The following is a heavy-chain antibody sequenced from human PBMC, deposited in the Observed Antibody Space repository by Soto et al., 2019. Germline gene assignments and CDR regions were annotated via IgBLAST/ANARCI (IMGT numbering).Heavy chain of an antibody. CDR2: ISYDGSNK. V-gene: IGHV3-30-3*01. CDR1: GFTFSSYA. D-gene: IGHD2-2*01. CDR3: ARVQSRCPYYYYGMDV. J-gene: IGHJ6*02. Sequence: QVQLVESGGGVVQPGRSLRLSCAASGFTFSSYAMHWVRQAPGKGLEWVAVISYDGSNKYYADSVKGRFTISRDNSKNTLYLQMNSLRAEDTAVYYCARVQSRCPYYYYGMDVWGQGTTVTVSS.